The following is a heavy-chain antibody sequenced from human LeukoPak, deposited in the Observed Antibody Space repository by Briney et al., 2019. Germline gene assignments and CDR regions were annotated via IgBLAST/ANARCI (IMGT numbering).Heavy chain of an antibody. Sequence: SVKVSCKASGGTFSSYAISWVRQAPGQGVEWMGGIIPIFGTANYAQKFQGRVTITADESTSTAYMELSSLRSEDTAVYYCARGPYGDRTRPPPGASDIWGQGTMVTVSS. CDR1: GGTFSSYA. J-gene: IGHJ3*02. CDR3: ARGPYGDRTRPPPGASDI. D-gene: IGHD4-17*01. CDR2: IIPIFGTA. V-gene: IGHV1-69*13.